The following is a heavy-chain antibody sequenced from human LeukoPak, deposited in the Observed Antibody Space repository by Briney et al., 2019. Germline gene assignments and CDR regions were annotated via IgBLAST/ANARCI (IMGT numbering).Heavy chain of an antibody. CDR2: ISGSGGST. Sequence: GGSLRLSCAASGFTFSSYAMSWVRQAPGKGLEWVSAISGSGGSTYYADSVKGRFTISRDNSKNTLYLQMNSLRAEDTAVYYCAKDIRAGSSWRALPFDYWGQGTLVTVSS. CDR3: AKDIRAGSSWRALPFDY. D-gene: IGHD6-13*01. V-gene: IGHV3-23*01. CDR1: GFTFSSYA. J-gene: IGHJ4*02.